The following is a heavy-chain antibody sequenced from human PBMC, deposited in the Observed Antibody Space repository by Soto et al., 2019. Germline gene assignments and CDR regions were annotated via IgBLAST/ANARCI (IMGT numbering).Heavy chain of an antibody. J-gene: IGHJ6*02. V-gene: IGHV1-18*01. CDR1: GYSFTRYG. D-gene: IGHD3-16*01. CDR2: INTYIGNT. CDR3: AMVDVYVTPSPQDV. Sequence: ASVKVSCKASGYSFTRYGIAWARQAPGQGLEWMGWINTYIGNTNYAQNLQGRVTLTTDTSTSTAYMELTSLRSNDTAIYYCAMVDVYVTPSPQDVWGQGTTVTVSS.